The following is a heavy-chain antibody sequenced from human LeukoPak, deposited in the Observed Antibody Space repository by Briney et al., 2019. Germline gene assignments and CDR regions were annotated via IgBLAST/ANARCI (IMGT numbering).Heavy chain of an antibody. CDR2: ISNGSGNR. V-gene: IGHV3-48*01. J-gene: IGHJ6*03. Sequence: GGSLRLSCVASEFTFSSYSMIWGRQAPGKGLEWISYISNGSGNRYYADSVKGRFTISRDNAKNLLYLQMNNLRADDTAVYYCARAAKWEFYHYYMDVWGKGTTVAVSS. D-gene: IGHD1-26*01. CDR3: ARAAKWEFYHYYMDV. CDR1: EFTFSSYS.